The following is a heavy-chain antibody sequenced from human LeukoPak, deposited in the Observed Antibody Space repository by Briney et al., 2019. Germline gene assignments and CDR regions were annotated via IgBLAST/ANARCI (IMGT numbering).Heavy chain of an antibody. J-gene: IGHJ5*02. CDR2: IYPGDSDT. CDR3: ARVVGDNWFDP. D-gene: IGHD2-15*01. V-gene: IGHV5-51*01. Sequence: GESLKISCKGSGYSFIRNWIGWVRQMPGKGLEWMAIIYPGDSDTRYSPSFQGQVTISADKSISTAYLQWSSLTASDTAMYYCARVVGDNWFDPWGQGTLVTVSS. CDR1: GYSFIRNW.